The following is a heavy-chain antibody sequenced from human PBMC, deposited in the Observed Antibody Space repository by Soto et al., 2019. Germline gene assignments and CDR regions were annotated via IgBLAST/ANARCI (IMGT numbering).Heavy chain of an antibody. J-gene: IGHJ4*02. D-gene: IGHD5-12*01. V-gene: IGHV3-21*01. CDR2: ISSSSSYI. Sequence: EVQLVXSGGGLVKXXXXLXLSCAASGFTFSSYSMNWVRQAPGKGLEWVSSISSSSSYIYYADSVKGRFXXSXXXAKXXXXXXXXXXXXXXXXXXXXXXXYSGXDXAXFDYWGQGXLVTV. CDR1: GFTFSSYS. CDR3: XXXYSGXDXAXFDY.